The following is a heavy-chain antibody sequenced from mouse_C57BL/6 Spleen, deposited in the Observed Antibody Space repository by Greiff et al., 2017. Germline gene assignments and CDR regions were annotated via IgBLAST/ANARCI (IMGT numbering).Heavy chain of an antibody. CDR1: GFTFSSYT. J-gene: IGHJ4*01. Sequence: DVKLVESGGGLVKPGGSLKLSCAASGFTFSSYTMSWVRQTPEKRLEWVATISGGGGNTYYPDSVKGRFTISRDNAKNTLYLQMSSLRSEDTALYYCARQDYGYDFYAMDYWGQGTSVTVSS. CDR3: ARQDYGYDFYAMDY. CDR2: ISGGGGNT. D-gene: IGHD2-2*01. V-gene: IGHV5-9*01.